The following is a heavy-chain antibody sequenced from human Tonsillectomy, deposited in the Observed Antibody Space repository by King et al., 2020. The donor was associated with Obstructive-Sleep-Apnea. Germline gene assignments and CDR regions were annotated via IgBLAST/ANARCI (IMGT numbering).Heavy chain of an antibody. CDR2: ISYDGNKK. CDR1: GFTFSCYS. CDR3: AYFDSSGYYSYFDY. J-gene: IGHJ4*02. Sequence: VQLVESGGGVVQPGRSLRLSCAASGFTFSCYSMHWVRQAPGKGLEWVALISYDGNKKYYADSVKGRFTISRDNSKIALFLQMNSLRAEDTAVYYCAYFDSSGYYSYFDYWGQGTLVTVSS. D-gene: IGHD3-22*01. V-gene: IGHV3-30-3*01.